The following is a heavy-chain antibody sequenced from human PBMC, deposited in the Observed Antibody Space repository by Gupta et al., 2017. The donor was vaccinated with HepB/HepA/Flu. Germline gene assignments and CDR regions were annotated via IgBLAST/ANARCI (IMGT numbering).Heavy chain of an antibody. CDR2: VYYTGSA. Sequence: QVQLQESGPGLVKPSETLSLICTVSGDAISNYYWNWIRQPPGKGLEWIGYVYYTGSASYTRSLKSRVTLSISTSKNQFSLRLTSVTTADTAIYFCAKGGESGWFDPWGQGMLVTVSS. D-gene: IGHD3-16*01. CDR3: AKGGESGWFDP. CDR1: GDAISNYY. J-gene: IGHJ5*02. V-gene: IGHV4-59*03.